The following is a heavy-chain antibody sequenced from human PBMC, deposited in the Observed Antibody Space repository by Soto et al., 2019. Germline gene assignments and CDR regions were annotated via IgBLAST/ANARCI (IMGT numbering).Heavy chain of an antibody. CDR2: ISGSGGST. D-gene: IGHD3-3*01. J-gene: IGHJ6*02. Sequence: GGSLRLSCAASGFTFSSYAMSWVRQAPGKGLEWVSAISGSGGSTYYADSVKGRFTISRDNSKNTLYLQMNSLRAEDTAVYYCAKDLPDSKNYYYYGMDVWGQGTTVTVSS. CDR3: AKDLPDSKNYYYYGMDV. CDR1: GFTFSSYA. V-gene: IGHV3-23*01.